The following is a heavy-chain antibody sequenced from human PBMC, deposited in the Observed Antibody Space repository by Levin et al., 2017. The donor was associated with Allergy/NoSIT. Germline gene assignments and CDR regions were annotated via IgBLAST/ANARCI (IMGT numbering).Heavy chain of an antibody. Sequence: GESLKISCAASGFTFSSYWMSWVRQAPGKGLEWVANIKQDGSEKYYVDSVKGRFTISRDNAKNSLYLQMNSLRAEDTAVYYCARDSVRLDVWGQGTTVTVSS. V-gene: IGHV3-7*04. CDR1: GFTFSSYW. CDR3: ARDSVRLDV. CDR2: IKQDGSEK. D-gene: IGHD6-6*01. J-gene: IGHJ6*02.